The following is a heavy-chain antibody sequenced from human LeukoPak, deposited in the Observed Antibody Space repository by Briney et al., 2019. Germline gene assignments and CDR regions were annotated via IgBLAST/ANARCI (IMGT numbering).Heavy chain of an antibody. D-gene: IGHD2-15*01. CDR1: GGSISSGGYY. V-gene: IGHV4-31*03. J-gene: IGHJ6*02. Sequence: SQTLSLTCTVSGGSISSGGYYWSWIRQHPGKGLEWIGYIYYSGSTNYNPSLKSRVTISVDTSKNQFSLKLSSVTAADTAVYYCARGRTIVVVVAATLSRYYYYGMDVWGQGTTVTVSS. CDR3: ARGRTIVVVVAATLSRYYYYGMDV. CDR2: IYYSGST.